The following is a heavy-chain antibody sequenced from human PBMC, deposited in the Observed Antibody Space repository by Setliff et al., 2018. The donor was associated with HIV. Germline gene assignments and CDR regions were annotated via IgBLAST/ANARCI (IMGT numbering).Heavy chain of an antibody. V-gene: IGHV4-59*11. CDR1: GGSFISHY. CDR3: ARVTYYYYYYMDV. Sequence: SETLSLTCAVYGGSFISHYWNWIRQPPGKGLEWIGYIYYSGSTNYNPSLKSRVSISLDTSKNQFSLKLKSVTAADTAVYWCARVTYYYYYYMDVWGRGTTVTVSS. J-gene: IGHJ6*03. CDR2: IYYSGST. D-gene: IGHD2-21*01.